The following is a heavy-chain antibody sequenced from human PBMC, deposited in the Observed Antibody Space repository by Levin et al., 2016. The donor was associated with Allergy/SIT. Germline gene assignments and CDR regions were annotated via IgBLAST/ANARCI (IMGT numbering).Heavy chain of an antibody. V-gene: IGHV3-23*01. CDR3: AKGSCSSCYSVDY. Sequence: VRQAPGKGLEWVSSISGSGGYAYYADSVKGRFTISRDNSMNTLYLQMNSLRAEDTAFYYCAKGSCSSCYSVDYWGQGTLVTVSS. CDR2: ISGSGGYA. D-gene: IGHD2-15*01. J-gene: IGHJ4*02.